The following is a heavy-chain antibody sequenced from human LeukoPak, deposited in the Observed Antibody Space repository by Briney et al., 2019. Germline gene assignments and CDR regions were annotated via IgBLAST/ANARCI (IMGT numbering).Heavy chain of an antibody. CDR2: INPSGGST. CDR3: ARADTAMVTGLEP. V-gene: IGHV1-46*01. D-gene: IGHD5-18*01. CDR1: GYTFTSYY. Sequence: ASVKVSCTASGYTFTSYYMHWVRQAPGQGLEWMGIINPSGGSTSYAQKFQGRVTMTRDTSTSTAYMELSSLGSEDTAVYYCARADTAMVTGLEPWGQGTLVSVSS. J-gene: IGHJ5*02.